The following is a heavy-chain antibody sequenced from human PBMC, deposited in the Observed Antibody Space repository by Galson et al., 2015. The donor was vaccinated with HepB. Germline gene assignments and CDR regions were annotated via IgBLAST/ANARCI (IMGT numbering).Heavy chain of an antibody. Sequence: SLRLSCAASGFTFSSYAMSWVRQAPGKGLEWVSAISGSGGSTYYADSVKGRFTISRDNSKNTLYLQMNSLRAEDTAVYYCAKATHRVRGFDYWGQGTLVTVSS. CDR1: GFTFSSYA. CDR3: AKATHRVRGFDY. D-gene: IGHD3-16*01. V-gene: IGHV3-23*01. J-gene: IGHJ4*02. CDR2: ISGSGGST.